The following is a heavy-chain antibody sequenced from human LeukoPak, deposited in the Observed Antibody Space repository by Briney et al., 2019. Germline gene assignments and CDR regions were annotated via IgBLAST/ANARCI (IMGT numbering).Heavy chain of an antibody. D-gene: IGHD5-12*01. J-gene: IGHJ4*02. CDR1: GFTFSSYA. CDR2: ISGSGGST. V-gene: IGHV3-23*01. Sequence: GGSLRLSCAASGFTFSSYAMSWVRQAPGKGLEWVSAISGSGGSTYYADSVKGRFTISRDNAKNSLYLQMNSLRAEDTAVYYCTKSRISFSGQADHWVQGTLVTVSS. CDR3: TKSRISFSGQADH.